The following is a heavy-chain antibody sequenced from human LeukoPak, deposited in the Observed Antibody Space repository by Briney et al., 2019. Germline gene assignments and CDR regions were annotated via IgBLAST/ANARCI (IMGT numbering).Heavy chain of an antibody. Sequence: SETLSLTCTVSGGSISSSSYYWGWIRQPPGKGLEWIGSIYYSGSTYYNPSLKSRVTISVDTSKNQFSPKLSSVTAADTAVYYCARHRGGSYYYYYYYMDVWGKGTTVTVSS. CDR2: IYYSGST. D-gene: IGHD1-26*01. J-gene: IGHJ6*03. V-gene: IGHV4-39*01. CDR3: ARHRGGSYYYYYYYMDV. CDR1: GGSISSSSYY.